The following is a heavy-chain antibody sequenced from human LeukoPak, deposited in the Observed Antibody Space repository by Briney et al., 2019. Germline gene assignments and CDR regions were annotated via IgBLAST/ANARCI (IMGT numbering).Heavy chain of an antibody. CDR2: VAYSGST. CDR3: ARTVSGYYFHA. V-gene: IGHV4-59*13. D-gene: IGHD5-12*01. CDR1: VGSTNIYY. Sequence: SETLSLTCTVSVGSTNIYYWSWIRQSPGKGLEWIGYVAYSGSTNYIPAHKSRLTISLDTSHTQFSMKLSSVTAADTAVYYCARTVSGYYFHAWGPGTLVTVSS. J-gene: IGHJ5*02.